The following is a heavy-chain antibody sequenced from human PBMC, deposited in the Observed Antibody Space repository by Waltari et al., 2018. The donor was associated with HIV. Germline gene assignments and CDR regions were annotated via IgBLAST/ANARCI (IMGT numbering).Heavy chain of an antibody. J-gene: IGHJ4*02. Sequence: QVQLVQSGAEVKKPGASVKVSCKASGYTFTSYSMHWVRQAPGQGLEWMGIINPSGGSTNYAQKFQGRVTMTRDTSTSTVYMELSSLRSEDTAVYYCARRFSDYFDYWGQGTLVTVSS. D-gene: IGHD1-26*01. V-gene: IGHV1-46*01. CDR3: ARRFSDYFDY. CDR2: INPSGGST. CDR1: GYTFTSYS.